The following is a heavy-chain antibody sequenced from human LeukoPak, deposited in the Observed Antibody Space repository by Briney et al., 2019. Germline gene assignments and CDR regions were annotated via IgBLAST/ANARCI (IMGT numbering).Heavy chain of an antibody. CDR3: AKDPRRYSRTGGYFDY. J-gene: IGHJ4*02. Sequence: SQTLSLTCAISGDSVSSNSAAWNWIRQSPSRGLEWLGRTYYRSKWYNDYAVSVKSRITINPDTSKNQFSLQLNSVTPEDTAVYYCAKDPRRYSRTGGYFDYWGQGTLVTVSS. CDR1: GDSVSSNSAA. CDR2: TYYRSKWYN. V-gene: IGHV6-1*01. D-gene: IGHD6-13*01.